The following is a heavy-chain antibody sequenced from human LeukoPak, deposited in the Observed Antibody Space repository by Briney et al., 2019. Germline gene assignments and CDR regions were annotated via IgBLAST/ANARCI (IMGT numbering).Heavy chain of an antibody. Sequence: GGSLRLSCAASGFTFSSYSMNWVRQAPGKGLEWVSSISSSSSYIYYADSVKGRFTISRDNSKNTLYLQMNSLRAEDTAVYYCAKAQIAFDWLGPPDYWGQGTLVTVSS. D-gene: IGHD3-9*01. CDR3: AKAQIAFDWLGPPDY. V-gene: IGHV3-21*01. CDR1: GFTFSSYS. J-gene: IGHJ4*02. CDR2: ISSSSSYI.